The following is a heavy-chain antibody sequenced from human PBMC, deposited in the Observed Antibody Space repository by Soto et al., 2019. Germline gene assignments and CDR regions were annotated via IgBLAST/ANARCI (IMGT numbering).Heavy chain of an antibody. CDR1: GFTFSSYS. J-gene: IGHJ6*03. V-gene: IGHV3-21*01. Sequence: PGGSLRLSCAASGFTFSSYSMNWVRQAPGKGLEWVSSISSSSSYIYYADSVKGRFTISRDNAKNSLYLQMNSLRAEDTAVYYCARDFSYSNYGRIYPPQLEDYYYYYMDVWGKGTTVPVSS. CDR2: ISSSSSYI. CDR3: ARDFSYSNYGRIYPPQLEDYYYYYMDV. D-gene: IGHD4-4*01.